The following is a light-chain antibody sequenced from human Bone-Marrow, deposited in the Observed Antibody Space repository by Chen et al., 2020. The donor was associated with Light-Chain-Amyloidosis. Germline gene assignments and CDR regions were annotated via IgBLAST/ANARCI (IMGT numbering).Light chain of an antibody. V-gene: IGLV6-57*01. CDR1: SGSIATNY. CDR2: EDD. J-gene: IGLJ3*02. Sequence: NFMLTQPHSVSESPGKTVIISCTRSSGSIATNYVQWYQQRPGSSPTTVIYEDDQRPSGVPDRFSGSIDRSSNSASLTISGLKPEYAAAYYCQSYQGSSQGVFGGGTKLTVL. CDR3: QSYQGSSQGV.